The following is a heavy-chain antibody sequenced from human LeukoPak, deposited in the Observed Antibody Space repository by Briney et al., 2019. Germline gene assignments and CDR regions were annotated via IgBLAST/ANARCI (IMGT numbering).Heavy chain of an antibody. Sequence: PGGSLRLSCAASGFTFSSYSMNWVRQAPGKGLEWVSSISSSSSYIYYADSVKGRFTISRDNAKNSLYLQMNSLRAEDTAVYYCARGGVSPFGSYYYMDVWGKGTTVTVSS. CDR1: GFTFSSYS. V-gene: IGHV3-21*01. CDR2: ISSSSSYI. J-gene: IGHJ6*03. CDR3: ARGGVSPFGSYYYMDV. D-gene: IGHD3-10*01.